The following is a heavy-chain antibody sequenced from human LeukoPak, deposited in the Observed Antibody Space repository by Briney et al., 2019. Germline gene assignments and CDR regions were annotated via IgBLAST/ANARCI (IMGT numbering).Heavy chain of an antibody. D-gene: IGHD3-3*02. J-gene: IGHJ3*02. Sequence: ASVKVSCKASGYIFTGYYMHWVRQAPGQGLEWMGWINPNSGDTNYAQKFQGRVTMTRDTSISTAYMELSRLRSDDTAVYYCARDSISLASYRAFDIWGQGTMVTVSS. CDR2: INPNSGDT. CDR1: GYIFTGYY. CDR3: ARDSISLASYRAFDI. V-gene: IGHV1-2*02.